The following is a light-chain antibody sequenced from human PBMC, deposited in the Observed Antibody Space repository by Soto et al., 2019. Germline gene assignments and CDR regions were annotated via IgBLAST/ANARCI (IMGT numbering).Light chain of an antibody. CDR3: ATWDDSLNGPV. Sequence: QSVLTQPPSVSEAPRQRVTISCSGSSSNIGKNAVHWYQQLPGKAPKLLIYYDDLVPSGVSDRFSGSKSGTSASLAISGLQSEDEGDYYCATWDDSLNGPVFGGGTKLTV. V-gene: IGLV1-36*01. CDR1: SSNIGKNA. J-gene: IGLJ2*01. CDR2: YDD.